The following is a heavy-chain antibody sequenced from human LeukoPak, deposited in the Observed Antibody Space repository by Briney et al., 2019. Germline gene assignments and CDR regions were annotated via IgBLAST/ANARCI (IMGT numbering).Heavy chain of an antibody. V-gene: IGHV4-59*01. J-gene: IGHJ6*03. D-gene: IGHD6-6*01. CDR3: ARDWGVGGRPGYMDV. Sequence: SETLSLTCTVSGGSISNKYWSWIRQPPGKGLGWIGYIYYSGNTNYNPSLKSRVTILVDTSKNQVSLKPSSVTAADTAVYFCARDWGVGGRPGYMDVWGKGTTVTVSS. CDR2: IYYSGNT. CDR1: GGSISNKY.